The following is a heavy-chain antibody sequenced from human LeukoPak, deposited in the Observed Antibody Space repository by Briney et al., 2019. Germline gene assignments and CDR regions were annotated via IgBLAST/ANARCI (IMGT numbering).Heavy chain of an antibody. CDR3: ARDDYGVPGLSDYYGMDV. V-gene: IGHV4-59*01. Sequence: SETLSLTCTVSGGSISSYYWSWIRQPPGKGLEWIGYIYYSGSTNYNPSLKSRVTISVDTSKNQFSLKLSSVTAADTAVYYCARDDYGVPGLSDYYGMDVWGQGTTVTVSS. D-gene: IGHD4-17*01. J-gene: IGHJ6*02. CDR2: IYYSGST. CDR1: GGSISSYY.